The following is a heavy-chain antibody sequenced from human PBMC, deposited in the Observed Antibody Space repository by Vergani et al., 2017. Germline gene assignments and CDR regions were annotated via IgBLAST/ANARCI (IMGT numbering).Heavy chain of an antibody. CDR1: GDSIISRSYY. CDR2: IYYSGTT. V-gene: IGHV4-39*01. CDR3: ARQKDYYMDV. J-gene: IGHJ6*03. Sequence: QMQLQESGPGLVKASETLSLTCTVSGDSIISRSYYWGWIRQPPGKGLEWIGYIYYSGTTYYNPSLESRLTISLDTSENHLSLKLTSVTDADTAVYYCARQKDYYMDVWGKGTTVTVS.